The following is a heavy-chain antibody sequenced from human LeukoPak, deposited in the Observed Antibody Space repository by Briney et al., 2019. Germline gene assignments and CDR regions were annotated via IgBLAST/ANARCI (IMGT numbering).Heavy chain of an antibody. CDR1: GFTFSSYE. D-gene: IGHD3-22*01. V-gene: IGHV3-23*01. J-gene: IGHJ4*02. CDR3: AKEHYDSSGYYSY. Sequence: PGGSLRLSCAASGFTFSSYEMNWVRQAPGKGLEWVSAISGSGGSTYYADSVKGRFTISRDNSKSTLYLQMNSLRAEDTAVYYCAKEHYDSSGYYSYWGQGTLVTVSS. CDR2: ISGSGGST.